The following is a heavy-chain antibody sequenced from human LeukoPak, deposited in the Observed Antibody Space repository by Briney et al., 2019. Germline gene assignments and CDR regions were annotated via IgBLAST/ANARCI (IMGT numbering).Heavy chain of an antibody. D-gene: IGHD3-10*01. CDR1: GFTFSRYG. CDR2: ISDSGGDK. J-gene: IGHJ5*02. V-gene: IGHV3-30*02. CDR3: ARDGGSESYAFDR. Sequence: PGGSLRLSCAASGFTFSRYGFHWVRQAPGKGLEWVAFISDSGGDKWYADSVKGRLTISRDKSKNTVNLQMSSLRVEDTALYYCARDGGSESYAFDRWGQGTQVTVSS.